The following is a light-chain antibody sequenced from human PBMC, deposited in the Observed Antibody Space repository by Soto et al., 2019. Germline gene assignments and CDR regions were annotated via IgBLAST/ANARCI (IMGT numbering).Light chain of an antibody. CDR2: WAS. J-gene: IGKJ5*01. CDR3: QQYHSDPIT. Sequence: VMPPLSNALGVSVGGPATHSFKSCLAVLSKNQNYLAWFQQKPGQPPRLLISWASNRVCGVPDRFRGSGSETDFTLTISSLLAEDVAVYYCQQYHSDPITFGQGTRLEIK. CDR1: LAVLSKNQNY. V-gene: IGKV4-1*01.